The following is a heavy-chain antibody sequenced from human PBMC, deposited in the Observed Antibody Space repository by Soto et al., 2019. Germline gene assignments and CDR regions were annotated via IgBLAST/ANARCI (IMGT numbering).Heavy chain of an antibody. CDR2: FYWDDDR. D-gene: IGHD1-26*01. V-gene: IGHV2-5*02. Sequence: QITLKESGPARVKPTQTLTLTCSFSGFSLSTSGVGVGWVRQAPGKALEWLTLFYWDDDRRYNPSLKSRLTFAKDTSRNQVVLTMTNMDPVDTATYYCAHGSSIVGAPAFDYWGQGILVTVSS. CDR3: AHGSSIVGAPAFDY. J-gene: IGHJ4*02. CDR1: GFSLSTSGVG.